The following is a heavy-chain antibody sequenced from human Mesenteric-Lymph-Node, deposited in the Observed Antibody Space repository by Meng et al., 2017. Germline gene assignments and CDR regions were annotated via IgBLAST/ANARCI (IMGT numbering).Heavy chain of an antibody. V-gene: IGHV3-23*01. Sequence: GESLKISCAASGFTFSSYAMSWVRQAPGKGLEWVSAISGSGGSTYYADSVKGRFTISRDNSKNTLYLHMDSLRAEDTALYYCARDGESPADVWGQGTTVTVSS. CDR2: ISGSGGST. CDR3: ARDGESPADV. CDR1: GFTFSSYA. D-gene: IGHD7-27*01. J-gene: IGHJ6*02.